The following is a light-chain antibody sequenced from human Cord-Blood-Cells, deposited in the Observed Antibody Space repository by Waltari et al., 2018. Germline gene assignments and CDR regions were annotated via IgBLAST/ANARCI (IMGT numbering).Light chain of an antibody. Sequence: DIQMTQSPSSLSASVGDRVTIPCRASQSISISLNWYQQKPGKAPKLLIYAASSLQSGVPSRFSGSGSGTDFTLTISSLQPEDFATYYCQQSYSTPYTFGQGTKLEIK. CDR3: QQSYSTPYT. CDR2: AAS. V-gene: IGKV1-39*01. J-gene: IGKJ2*01. CDR1: QSISIS.